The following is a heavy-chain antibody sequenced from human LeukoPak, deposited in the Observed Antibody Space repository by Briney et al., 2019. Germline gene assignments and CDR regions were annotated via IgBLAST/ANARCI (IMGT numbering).Heavy chain of an antibody. Sequence: SETLSLTCAVYGGSFSGYYWSWIRQPPGKGLEWIGYIYYSGSTNYNPSLKSRVTISVDTSKNQFSLKVTSVTAADTAVYYCARNIYYDASGYYPRHFDFWGQGTLVTVSS. D-gene: IGHD3-22*01. CDR1: GGSFSGYY. CDR3: ARNIYYDASGYYPRHFDF. J-gene: IGHJ4*02. V-gene: IGHV4-59*12. CDR2: IYYSGST.